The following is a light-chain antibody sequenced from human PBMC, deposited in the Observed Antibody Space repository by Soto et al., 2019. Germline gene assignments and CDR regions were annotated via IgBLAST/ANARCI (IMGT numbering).Light chain of an antibody. Sequence: EIVLTQSPGTLSLSPGERATLSCRASQSVSSSHLAWYQHKPGQAPRLLIYAASSRATGSPDRFSGGGSGTDFTLTISRLEPKDFAVYYCPQYGSSPPVYTFGQGTKLEIK. CDR3: PQYGSSPPVYT. CDR1: QSVSSSH. V-gene: IGKV3-20*01. J-gene: IGKJ2*01. CDR2: AAS.